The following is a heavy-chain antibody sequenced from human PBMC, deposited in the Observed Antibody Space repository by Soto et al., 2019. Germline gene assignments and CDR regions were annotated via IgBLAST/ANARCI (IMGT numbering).Heavy chain of an antibody. D-gene: IGHD1-1*01. V-gene: IGHV4-4*07. Sequence: SETLSLTCTVSGASISGFYLSWMRKSAGKGLEWIGRIYATGTTDYNPSLKSRVMMSVDTSKKQFSLKLRSVTAADTAVYYCVRDGTKTLRDWFDPWGQGISVTVYS. CDR1: GASISGFY. J-gene: IGHJ5*02. CDR3: VRDGTKTLRDWFDP. CDR2: IYATGTT.